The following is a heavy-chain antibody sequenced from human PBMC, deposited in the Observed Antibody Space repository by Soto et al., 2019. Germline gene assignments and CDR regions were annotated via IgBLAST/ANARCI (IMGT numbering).Heavy chain of an antibody. CDR3: ARDYYDSSGYYYVYHFDY. J-gene: IGHJ4*02. V-gene: IGHV1-18*01. CDR2: ISAYNGNT. D-gene: IGHD3-22*01. CDR1: GYTFTSYG. Sequence: ASVKVSCKASGYTFTSYGISWVRQAPGQGLEWMGWISAYNGNTNYAQKLQGRVTMTTDTSTSTAYMELRSLRSDDTAVYYCARDYYDSSGYYYVYHFDYWGQGTLVTVYS.